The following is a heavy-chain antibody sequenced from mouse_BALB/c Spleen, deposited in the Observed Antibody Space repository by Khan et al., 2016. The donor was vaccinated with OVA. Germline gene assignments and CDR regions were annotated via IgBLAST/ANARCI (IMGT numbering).Heavy chain of an antibody. CDR1: GYTFTSYD. CDR3: ARRGYRRPAC. J-gene: IGHJ3*01. Sequence: QVQLKQSGAELVKPGASVKLSCKASGYTFTSYDINWVRQRHEQGLVWIGWMFPGDGSVKYNENFKGKATLTTDKSSSTASMQRSRLTSEDSGACFCARRGYRRPACWRQWPLVTGS. V-gene: IGHV1-85*01. CDR2: MFPGDGSV.